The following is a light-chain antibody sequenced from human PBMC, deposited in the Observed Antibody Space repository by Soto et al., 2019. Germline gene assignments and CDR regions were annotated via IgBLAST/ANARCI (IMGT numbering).Light chain of an antibody. CDR3: CSYAGGRTFVV. Sequence: QSALSQPASVSGSPGQSVTISCTGTSSDIGSYNLVSWYHHHPGQAPKLVIYEVSKRPSVDSNRFSGSKSGNTASLTIAGLQPEDEGEYYCCSYAGGRTFVVFGGETKLTVL. CDR2: EVS. CDR1: SSDIGSYNL. V-gene: IGLV2-23*02. J-gene: IGLJ3*02.